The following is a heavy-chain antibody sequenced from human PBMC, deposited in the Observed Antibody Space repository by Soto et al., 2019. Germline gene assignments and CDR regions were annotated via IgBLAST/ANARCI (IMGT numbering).Heavy chain of an antibody. V-gene: IGHV1-3*01. CDR2: AGNGRT. Sequence: ASVKVSCKASGYTFSDYDISWVRQAAGNGRTEYSQKFQGRVTITRDTSASIVYMELSSLRSEDTAVYYCARGVYGDPFDNWGQGSLVTVSS. CDR3: ARGVYGDPFDN. J-gene: IGHJ4*02. CDR1: GYTFSDYD. D-gene: IGHD4-17*01.